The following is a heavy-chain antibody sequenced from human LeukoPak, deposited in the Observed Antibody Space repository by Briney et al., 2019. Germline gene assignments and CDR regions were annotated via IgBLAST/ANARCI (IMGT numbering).Heavy chain of an antibody. CDR2: INPSGGST. Sequence: ASVKVSCKASGYTFTNYYMHWVRQAPGQGLEWTGIINPSGGSTSYAQKFQGRVTITRDTSTRTVDMERINLRAEDTAVYYCARDYDGFDPWGQGTLVTVSS. J-gene: IGHJ5*02. CDR1: GYTFTNYY. CDR3: ARDYDGFDP. D-gene: IGHD3-3*01. V-gene: IGHV1-46*01.